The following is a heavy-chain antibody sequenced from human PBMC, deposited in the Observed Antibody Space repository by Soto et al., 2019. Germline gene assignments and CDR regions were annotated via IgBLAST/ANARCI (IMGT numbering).Heavy chain of an antibody. D-gene: IGHD3-16*01. J-gene: IGHJ6*02. CDR1: GFNFIDYS. CDR3: ARPGEGALFYYAMDV. Sequence: RRISCAASGFNFIDYSMNWIRQAPGKGLEWISFISGRGDAIYYADSLKGRFIVSRDNAKNSLYLQMNSLSDDDTAVYYCARPGEGALFYYAMDVWGQGTTVTVSS. V-gene: IGHV3-48*02. CDR2: ISGRGDAI.